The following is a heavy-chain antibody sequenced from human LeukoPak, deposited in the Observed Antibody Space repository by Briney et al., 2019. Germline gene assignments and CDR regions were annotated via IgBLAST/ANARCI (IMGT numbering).Heavy chain of an antibody. CDR1: GFTFSGYW. D-gene: IGHD6-19*01. V-gene: IGHV3-7*01. J-gene: IGHJ4*02. CDR2: IKQDGSEK. CDR3: ARVRGSGCLDY. Sequence: GGSLRLSCAASGFTFSGYWTSWVRQAPGKGLEWVANIKQDGSEKYYVDSVKGRFTISRDNAKNPLYLQMNNLRAEDTAVYYCARVRGSGCLDYWGQGTLVTVSS.